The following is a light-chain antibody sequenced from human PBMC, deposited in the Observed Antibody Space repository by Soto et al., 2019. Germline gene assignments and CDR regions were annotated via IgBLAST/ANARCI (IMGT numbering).Light chain of an antibody. V-gene: IGKV1D-8*01. CDR3: QQYYSFPLT. CDR1: QSISSY. Sequence: VIWMTQSPSLLSASTGDRVTISCRMSQSISSYLAWYQQKPGKAPELLIYAASTVQSGVPSRFSGSGSGTDFTLIISLLQDEDFATYYYQQYYSFPLTFGQGTKVEIK. CDR2: AAS. J-gene: IGKJ1*01.